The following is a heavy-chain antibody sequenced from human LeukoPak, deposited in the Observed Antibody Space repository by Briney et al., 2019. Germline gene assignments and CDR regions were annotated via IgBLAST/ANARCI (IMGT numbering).Heavy chain of an antibody. CDR3: ARFAPGQWLVYY. V-gene: IGHV4-59*01. CDR2: IYYSGST. D-gene: IGHD6-19*01. CDR1: GGSISSYY. J-gene: IGHJ4*02. Sequence: PSETLSLTCTVSGGSISSYYWSWIRQPPGKGLEGIGYIYYSGSTNYNPSLKSRVTISVDTSKNQFSLKLSSVTAADRAVYYCARFAPGQWLVYYWGQGTLVTVSS.